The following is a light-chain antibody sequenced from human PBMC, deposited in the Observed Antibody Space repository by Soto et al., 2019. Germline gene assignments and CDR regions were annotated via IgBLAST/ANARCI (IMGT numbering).Light chain of an antibody. J-gene: IGLJ3*02. Sequence: QSALTQPPSVSGAPGQRVTISCTGSSSNIGAGYDVHWYQHLPGTAPKLLIYGHDNRPSGVPDRFSGSKSGTSASLAITGLQAEDEADYYCQSYDNSLSGSRVFGGGTKVTVL. V-gene: IGLV1-40*01. CDR3: QSYDNSLSGSRV. CDR2: GHD. CDR1: SSNIGAGYD.